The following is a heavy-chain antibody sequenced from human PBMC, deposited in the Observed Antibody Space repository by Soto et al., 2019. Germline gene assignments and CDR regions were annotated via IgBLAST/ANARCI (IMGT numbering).Heavy chain of an antibody. CDR3: AKSAVAGTYYYYGMDV. J-gene: IGHJ6*02. V-gene: IGHV3-23*01. CDR2: ISGSGGST. CDR1: GFTFSSYA. D-gene: IGHD6-19*01. Sequence: ALRLSCAASGFTFSSYAMSWVRQAPGKGLEWVSAISGSGGSTYYADSVKGRFTISRDNSKNTLYLQMNSLRAEDTAVYYCAKSAVAGTYYYYGMDVWGQGTTVTVSS.